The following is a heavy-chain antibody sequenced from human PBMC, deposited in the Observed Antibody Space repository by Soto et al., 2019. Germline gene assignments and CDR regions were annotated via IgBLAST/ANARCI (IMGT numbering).Heavy chain of an antibody. CDR1: GGSISSYY. V-gene: IGHV4-59*12. D-gene: IGHD3-3*01. CDR3: ARDVDFWSGYYPFDY. J-gene: IGHJ4*02. Sequence: SETLSLTCTISGGSISSYYWSWIRQTPGKGLEWIGYVYFSGSTYYNPSLKSRVTISVDTSKNQFSLKLSSVTAADTAVYYCARDVDFWSGYYPFDYWGQGTLVTVSS. CDR2: VYFSGST.